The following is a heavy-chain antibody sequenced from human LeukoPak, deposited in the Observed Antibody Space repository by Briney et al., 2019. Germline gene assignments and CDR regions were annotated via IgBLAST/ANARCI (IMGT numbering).Heavy chain of an antibody. J-gene: IGHJ4*02. V-gene: IGHV3-23*01. D-gene: IGHD2-15*01. Sequence: GGSLRLSCAAPGITFSSYAMSWVRQAPGKGLEWVSAICVSGGSTYYPDSVTGPFTKSRDHSKNTLYLQMNSLRAEDTAVYYCAKPTWAVYSLFDYWGQGTLVTVSS. CDR2: ICVSGGST. CDR3: AKPTWAVYSLFDY. CDR1: GITFSSYA.